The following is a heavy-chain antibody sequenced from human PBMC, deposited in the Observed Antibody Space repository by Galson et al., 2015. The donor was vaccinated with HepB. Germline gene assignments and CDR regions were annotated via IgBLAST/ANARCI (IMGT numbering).Heavy chain of an antibody. Sequence: SLRLSCAASGFTFSNYWMSWVRQSPGKGLAWVANIRHDGSDESYVDSVRGRFTISRDNAQNSLYLQMNSLRPEDMALYYCARDRAASSSWYVGYYFDYWGRGTLVTVSS. CDR3: ARDRAASSSWYVGYYFDY. V-gene: IGHV3-7*01. CDR2: IRHDGSDE. CDR1: GFTFSNYW. J-gene: IGHJ4*02. D-gene: IGHD6-13*01.